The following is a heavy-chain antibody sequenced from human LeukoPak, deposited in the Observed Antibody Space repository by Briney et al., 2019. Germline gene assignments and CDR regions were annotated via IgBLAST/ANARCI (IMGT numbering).Heavy chain of an antibody. Sequence: GGSLRLSCAASGFSFSTYAMSWVRQAPGKGLEWVSGVNGNGGSTSYADSVKGRFTIFRDNSKNTLYLQMNSLRAEDTAVYYCATDRIEIDYWGQGTLVTVSS. J-gene: IGHJ4*02. CDR1: GFSFSTYA. D-gene: IGHD3-16*02. CDR3: ATDRIEIDY. CDR2: VNGNGGST. V-gene: IGHV3-23*01.